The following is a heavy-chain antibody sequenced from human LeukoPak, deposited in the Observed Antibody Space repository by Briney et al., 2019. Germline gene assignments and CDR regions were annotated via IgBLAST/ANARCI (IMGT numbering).Heavy chain of an antibody. CDR3: TRLGTAGTFDY. CDR2: VNAGNGNT. Sequence: VSVKVSCKASGYMFTSFPVHWVRQAPGQRLEWMGWVNAGNGNTRYSQKFQDRVTITRDTSANTAYMELSSLRSEDTAVYYCTRLGTAGTFDYWGQGTLVTVSS. D-gene: IGHD6-13*01. J-gene: IGHJ4*02. CDR1: GYMFTSFP. V-gene: IGHV1-3*01.